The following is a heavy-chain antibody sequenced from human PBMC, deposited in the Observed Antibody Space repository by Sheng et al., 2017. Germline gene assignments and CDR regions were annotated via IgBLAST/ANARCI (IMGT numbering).Heavy chain of an antibody. V-gene: IGHV3-53*01. CDR2: IYSGGST. CDR1: GFTVSSNY. Sequence: EVQLVESGGGLIQPGGSLRLSCAASGFTVSSNYMSWVRQAPGKGLEWVSVIYSGGSTYYADSVKGRFTISRDNSKNTLYLQMNSLRAEDTAVYYCARDSSSRDDIYYYYYMDVWGQGTTVTVSS. D-gene: IGHD6-6*01. J-gene: IGHJ6*03. CDR3: ARDSSSRDDIYYYYYMDV.